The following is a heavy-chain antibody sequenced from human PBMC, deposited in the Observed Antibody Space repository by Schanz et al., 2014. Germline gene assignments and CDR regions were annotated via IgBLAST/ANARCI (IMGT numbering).Heavy chain of an antibody. CDR2: ISGSGGST. CDR3: AKDRSWDYDSSGYFDY. V-gene: IGHV3-23*01. D-gene: IGHD3-22*01. J-gene: IGHJ4*02. CDR1: GFSFSSYA. Sequence: EVQLLESGGGLVEPGGSLRLSCAASGFSFSSYAMGWVRQARGKGLEWVSAISGSGGSTYYADSVKGRFTISRDNSKNTLYLQMNSLRAEDTAVYYCAKDRSWDYDSSGYFDYWGQGTLVTVSS.